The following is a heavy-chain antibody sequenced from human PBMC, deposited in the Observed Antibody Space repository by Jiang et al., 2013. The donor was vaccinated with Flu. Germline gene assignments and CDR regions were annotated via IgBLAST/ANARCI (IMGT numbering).Heavy chain of an antibody. CDR1: GFTASTKY. CDR3: ARSSGWSSFLDY. Sequence: QLLESGGGLIQPGGSLRLSCAASGFTASTKYMSWVRQAPGKGLEWVSVIYTGGNTYYADSVKGRFTISRDDSKNTLYLQMNSLRAEDTAVYYCARSSGWSSFLDYWGQGTLVTVSS. V-gene: IGHV3-53*01. D-gene: IGHD6-19*01. CDR2: IYTGGNT. J-gene: IGHJ4*02.